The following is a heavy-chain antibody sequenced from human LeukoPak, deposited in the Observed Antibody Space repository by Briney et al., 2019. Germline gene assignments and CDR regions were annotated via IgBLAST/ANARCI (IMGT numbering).Heavy chain of an antibody. D-gene: IGHD6-13*01. J-gene: IGHJ5*01. V-gene: IGHV1-18*01. CDR3: ARDAFQGSSWSNWFDS. Sequence: GASVKVSCKASGYIFNTNGLSWVRQAPGQGLEWMGWINANTGSTNYAQIFQGRVHMTTDTSTATAYMELTSLRSDDTATYYCARDAFQGSSWSNWFDSWGQGTLVIASS. CDR2: INANTGST. CDR1: GYIFNTNG.